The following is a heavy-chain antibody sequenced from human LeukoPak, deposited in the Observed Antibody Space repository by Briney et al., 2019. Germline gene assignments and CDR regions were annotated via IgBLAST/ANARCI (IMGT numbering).Heavy chain of an antibody. Sequence: GGSLRLSCAASGFTFSSYGMHWVRQAPGKGLEWVAVIWYDGSNKYYADSVKGRFTISRDNSKNTLYLQMNSLRAEGTAVYYCAKGVVALDYWGQGTLVTVSS. J-gene: IGHJ4*02. CDR3: AKGVVALDY. CDR2: IWYDGSNK. V-gene: IGHV3-33*06. CDR1: GFTFSSYG. D-gene: IGHD2-15*01.